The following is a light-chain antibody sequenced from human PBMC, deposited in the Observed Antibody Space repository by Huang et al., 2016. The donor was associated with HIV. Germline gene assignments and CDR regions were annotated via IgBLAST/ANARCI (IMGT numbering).Light chain of an antibody. V-gene: IGKV3-20*01. Sequence: IVLTQSPGTLSLSPGESTTLSCRASQSVSNNYLAWYQKKPGQGPRLLIYGASSRATGTPDRVSGSGDGMFCTLTITRLEPEDFAVYYCQQYVTSPTFGQGTKLEIK. J-gene: IGKJ2*01. CDR1: QSVSNNY. CDR2: GAS. CDR3: QQYVTSPT.